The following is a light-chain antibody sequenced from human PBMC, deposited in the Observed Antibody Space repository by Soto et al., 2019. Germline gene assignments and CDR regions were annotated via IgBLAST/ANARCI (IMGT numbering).Light chain of an antibody. CDR1: SSDVGSYNL. CDR3: CSYAYSSTLV. Sequence: QSVLTQPASVSGSSGQSITISCTGTSSDVGSYNLFSWHQQHPGKAPKLIIYEGDKRPSGISNRFSGSKSGNTASLTISGLQAEDEADYYCCSYAYSSTLVFGGGTKLTVL. J-gene: IGLJ2*01. CDR2: EGD. V-gene: IGLV2-23*01.